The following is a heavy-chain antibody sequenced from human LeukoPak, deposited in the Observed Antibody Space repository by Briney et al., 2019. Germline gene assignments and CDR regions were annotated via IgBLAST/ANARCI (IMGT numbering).Heavy chain of an antibody. CDR2: IYYSGST. CDR3: ARDGYSSGWYVLDY. D-gene: IGHD6-19*01. J-gene: IGHJ4*02. CDR1: GGSISSSSYY. V-gene: IGHV4-39*07. Sequence: SETLSLTCTVSGGSISSSSYYWGWIRQPPGKGLEWIGSIYYSGSTYYNPSLKSRVTISVDTSKNQFSLKLSSVTAADTAVYYCARDGYSSGWYVLDYWGQGTLVTVSS.